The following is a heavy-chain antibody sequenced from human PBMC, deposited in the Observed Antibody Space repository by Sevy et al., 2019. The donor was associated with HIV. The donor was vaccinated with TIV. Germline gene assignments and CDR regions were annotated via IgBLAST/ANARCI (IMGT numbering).Heavy chain of an antibody. CDR1: GFSLSNYA. Sequence: GGSLRLSCAASGFSLSNYAMSWVRQAPGKGLEWISTKTGSAGVTYYADSVKGRFTISRDNSKNTLFLQMNSLRAEDMALYYCAKGRIPSIGALGPFDSWGQGTLVTVSS. CDR3: AKGRIPSIGALGPFDS. D-gene: IGHD6-6*01. V-gene: IGHV3-23*01. J-gene: IGHJ4*02. CDR2: KTGSAGVT.